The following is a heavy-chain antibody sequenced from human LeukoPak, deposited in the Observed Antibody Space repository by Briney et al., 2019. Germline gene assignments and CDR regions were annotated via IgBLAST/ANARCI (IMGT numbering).Heavy chain of an antibody. J-gene: IGHJ4*02. V-gene: IGHV3-11*01. D-gene: IGHD3-3*01. CDR3: AKDIGDRGPIDY. CDR2: ISSSGSTI. Sequence: GGSLRLSCAASGFTFSDYYMSWIRKAPGKGLEWVSYISSSGSTIYYADSVKGRFTISRDNSKNSLYLQMNSLRTEDTALYYCAKDIGDRGPIDYWGQGTLVTVSS. CDR1: GFTFSDYY.